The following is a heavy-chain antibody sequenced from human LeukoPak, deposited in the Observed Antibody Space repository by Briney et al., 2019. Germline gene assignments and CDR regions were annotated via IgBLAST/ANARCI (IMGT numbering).Heavy chain of an antibody. D-gene: IGHD2-21*02. CDR1: GFTFSSYG. Sequence: AGMSLRLSCAASGFTFSSYGMHWVRQAPGKGLEWVAVISYDGSNKYYADSVKGRFTISRDNSKNTLYLQMNSLRAEDTAVYYCGSGEGGETATPIDYWGQGTLVTVSS. CDR2: ISYDGSNK. J-gene: IGHJ4*02. V-gene: IGHV3-30*03. CDR3: GSGEGGETATPIDY.